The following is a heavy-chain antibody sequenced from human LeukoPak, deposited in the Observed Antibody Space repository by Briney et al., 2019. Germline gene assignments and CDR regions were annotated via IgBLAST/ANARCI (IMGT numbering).Heavy chain of an antibody. D-gene: IGHD1-14*01. CDR3: AREYTAWDV. Sequence: PGGSLRLSCAASGFTVSSYSMNWVRQAPGKGLEWVSSISSSSSYIYYADSLKGRFTISRDNAKNSQYLQMNSLRAEDTAVYYCAREYTAWDVWGKGTTVTVSS. CDR1: GFTVSSYS. CDR2: ISSSSSYI. V-gene: IGHV3-21*01. J-gene: IGHJ6*04.